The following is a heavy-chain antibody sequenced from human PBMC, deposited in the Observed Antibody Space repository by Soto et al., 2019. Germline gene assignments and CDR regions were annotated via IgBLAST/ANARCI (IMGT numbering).Heavy chain of an antibody. CDR3: ARGDSTDCSNGVCSFFYSLDMDD. CDR2: INPKSGGT. Sequence: QVQLVQSGAEVKKPGASVKVSCKASGYSFTDYHIHWLRQAPGQGLEWLGRINPKSGGTSTAQKFQGWVTMTTDTSISTASMELTMLTSDDTAIYYCARGDSTDCSNGVCSFFYSLDMDDWGQGTTVTVSS. CDR1: GYSFTDYH. D-gene: IGHD2-8*01. J-gene: IGHJ6*02. V-gene: IGHV1-2*04.